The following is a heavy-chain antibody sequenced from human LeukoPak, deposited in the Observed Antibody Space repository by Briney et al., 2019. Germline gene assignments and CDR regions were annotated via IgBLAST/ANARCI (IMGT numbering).Heavy chain of an antibody. V-gene: IGHV4-30-2*01. D-gene: IGHD2-15*01. CDR1: GGSISSGGYY. J-gene: IGHJ6*03. CDR2: IYHSGST. CDR3: ARVGAPGSRVYMDV. Sequence: SETLSLTCTVSGGSISSGGYYWSWIRQPPGKGLEWIGYIYHSGSTYYNPSLKSRVTISVDRSKNQFSLKLSSVTAADTAVYYCARVGAPGSRVYMDVWGKGTTVTVSS.